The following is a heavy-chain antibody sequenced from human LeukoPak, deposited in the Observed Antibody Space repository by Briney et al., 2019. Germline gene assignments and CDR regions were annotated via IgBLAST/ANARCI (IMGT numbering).Heavy chain of an antibody. V-gene: IGHV3-23*01. CDR1: GFTFSSYA. Sequence: GGSLRLSCAASGFTFSSYAMSWVRQAPGKGLEWFSAISGSGGSTYYADSVKGRFTISRDNSKNTLYLQMNSLRAEDTAVYYCARPPFSSSWSIYYFDYWGQGTLVTVSS. J-gene: IGHJ4*02. CDR3: ARPPFSSSWSIYYFDY. D-gene: IGHD6-13*01. CDR2: ISGSGGST.